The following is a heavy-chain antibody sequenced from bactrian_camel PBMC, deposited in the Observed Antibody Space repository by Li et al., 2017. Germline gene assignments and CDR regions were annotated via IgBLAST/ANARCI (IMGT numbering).Heavy chain of an antibody. Sequence: HVQLVESGGGLVQPGGSLRLSCATSGFTFNRYDVTWVRQAPGKGLEWVSVIYSDGSNTYYAESVKGRFTISKDNAKNTLYLQLNSLKTEDTAIYYCARPRGRGWYSDYWGQGTQVTVS. CDR2: IYSDGSNT. CDR1: GFTFNRYD. V-gene: IGHV3S6*01. CDR3: ARPRGRGWYSDY. J-gene: IGHJ4*01. D-gene: IGHD2*01.